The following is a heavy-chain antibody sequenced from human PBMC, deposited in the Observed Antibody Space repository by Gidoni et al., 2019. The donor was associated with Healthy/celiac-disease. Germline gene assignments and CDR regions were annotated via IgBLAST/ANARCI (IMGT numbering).Heavy chain of an antibody. CDR3: ATKPRPGPSGYY. J-gene: IGHJ4*02. CDR1: GGSFSGYY. V-gene: IGHV4-34*01. Sequence: QVQLQQWGAGLLTPSETLSLTCAVYGGSFSGYYWSWIRQPPGKGLEWIGEINHSGSTNYNPSLKSRVTISVDTSKNQFSLKLSSVTAADTAVYYCATKPRPGPSGYYWGQGTLVTVSS. CDR2: INHSGST. D-gene: IGHD3-10*01.